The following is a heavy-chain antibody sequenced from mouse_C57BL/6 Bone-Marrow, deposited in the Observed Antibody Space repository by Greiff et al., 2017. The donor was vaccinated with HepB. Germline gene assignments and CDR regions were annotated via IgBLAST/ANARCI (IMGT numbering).Heavy chain of an antibody. CDR1: GYTFTDYY. CDR2: IYPGSGNT. Sequence: QVQLQQSGAELVRPGASVKLSCKASGYTFTDYYINWVKQRPGHGLEWISRIYPGSGNTYYNEKFKGKATLTAEKSSSTAYMQLSSLTSEDSAVYFCARSVPYAIDYWGQGTSVTVSS. CDR3: ARSVPYAIDY. V-gene: IGHV1-76*01. J-gene: IGHJ4*01.